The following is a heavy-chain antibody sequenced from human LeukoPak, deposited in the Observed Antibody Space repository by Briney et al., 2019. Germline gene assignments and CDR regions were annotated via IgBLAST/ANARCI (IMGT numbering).Heavy chain of an antibody. Sequence: GGSLRLSCAASGFTFSSYSINLVRQAPGKGLEWVSSISSSSSYIYYADSLKGRFTISRDNAKNSLYLQMNSLRAEDTAVYYCARVHSGYYNRGMDVWGQGTTVTVSS. D-gene: IGHD6-19*01. J-gene: IGHJ6*02. CDR2: ISSSSSYI. CDR1: GFTFSSYS. CDR3: ARVHSGYYNRGMDV. V-gene: IGHV3-21*01.